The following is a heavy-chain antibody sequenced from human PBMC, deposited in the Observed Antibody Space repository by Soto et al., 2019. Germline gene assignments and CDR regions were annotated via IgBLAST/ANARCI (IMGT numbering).Heavy chain of an antibody. D-gene: IGHD6-19*01. J-gene: IGHJ4*02. V-gene: IGHV1-18*01. CDR3: ARDHVIAVAGPTDY. CDR1: GYTFTSYG. Sequence: ASVKVSCQASGYTFTSYGINWVREDPGQGLEWMGWINTNNGNTNYAQNLQGRVTMTTDTSTTTAYMELRSLRSDDTAVYYCARDHVIAVAGPTDYWGQGTLVTVSS. CDR2: INTNNGNT.